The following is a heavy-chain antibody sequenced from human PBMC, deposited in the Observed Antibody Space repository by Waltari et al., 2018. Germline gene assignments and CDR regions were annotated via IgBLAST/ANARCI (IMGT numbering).Heavy chain of an antibody. CDR2: FYYSGGT. Sequence: QMHLQESGPGLVKPSETLSLTCTVSGASIGSSRYYWGWIRQPPGKGLEWIGSFYYSGGTYYNPSRKSRVTSSVDTSNNHFSLKLSSVTAADTAVYYCVKESGIAVTATDFDYWGQGTLVTVSS. CDR1: GASIGSSRYY. D-gene: IGHD6-19*01. V-gene: IGHV4-39*07. CDR3: VKESGIAVTATDFDY. J-gene: IGHJ4*02.